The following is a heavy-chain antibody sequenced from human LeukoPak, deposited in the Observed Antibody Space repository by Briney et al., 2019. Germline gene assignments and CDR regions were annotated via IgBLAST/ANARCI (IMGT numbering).Heavy chain of an antibody. CDR2: ISSSGSTI. D-gene: IGHD5-18*01. V-gene: IGHV3-48*03. CDR3: SRLRGYSYGYADY. Sequence: PGGSLRLSCAASGFTFRSFAMNWVRQAPGKGLEWVSYISSSGSTIDYADSVKGRFTISRDNAKNSLYLQMNSLRAEDTAVYYCSRLRGYSYGYADYWGQGTLVTVSS. CDR1: GFTFRSFA. J-gene: IGHJ4*02.